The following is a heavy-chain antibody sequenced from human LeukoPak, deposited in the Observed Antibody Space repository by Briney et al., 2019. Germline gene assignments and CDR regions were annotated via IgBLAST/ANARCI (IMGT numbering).Heavy chain of an antibody. CDR2: IIPIFGTA. Sequence: ASVKVSCKASGGTFSSCAISWVRQAPGQGLEWMGGIIPIFGTANYAQKFQGRVTITADESTSTAYMELSSLRSEDTAVYYCARAPQGYSSSWLYWYFDLWGRGTLVTVSS. V-gene: IGHV1-69*13. J-gene: IGHJ2*01. D-gene: IGHD6-13*01. CDR3: ARAPQGYSSSWLYWYFDL. CDR1: GGTFSSCA.